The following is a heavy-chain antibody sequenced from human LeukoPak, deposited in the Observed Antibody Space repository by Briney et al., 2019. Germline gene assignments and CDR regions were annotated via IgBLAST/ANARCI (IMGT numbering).Heavy chain of an antibody. D-gene: IGHD3-22*01. CDR3: VRGYDSSAYYPFNY. Sequence: SETLSLTCVVSGGSLSTHHWSWIRQSPGRGLEWIGYISDSGSTNCNPSLKSRVTISVDTSKNQFSLMLSSVTAADTAVYYCVRGYDSSAYYPFNYWGQGTLVTVSS. V-gene: IGHV4-59*11. CDR1: GGSLSTHH. CDR2: ISDSGST. J-gene: IGHJ4*02.